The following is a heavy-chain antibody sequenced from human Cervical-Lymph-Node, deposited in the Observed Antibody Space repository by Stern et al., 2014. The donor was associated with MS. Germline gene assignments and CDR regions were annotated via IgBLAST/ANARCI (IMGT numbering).Heavy chain of an antibody. V-gene: IGHV4-31*03. CDR1: GGSISSGGYY. D-gene: IGHD2-21*02. Sequence: VQLVESGPGLVKPSQTLSLTCTVSGGSISSGGYYWSWIRQHPGKGLEWIGYIYYSGSTYYNPSLKSRVTISVDTSKNQFSLKLSSVTAADTAVYYCARYKRAYCGGDCYFFDYWGQGTLVTVSS. J-gene: IGHJ4*02. CDR3: ARYKRAYCGGDCYFFDY. CDR2: IYYSGST.